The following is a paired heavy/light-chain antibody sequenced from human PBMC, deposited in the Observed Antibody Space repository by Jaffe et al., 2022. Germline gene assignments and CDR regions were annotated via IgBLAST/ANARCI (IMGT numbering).Heavy chain of an antibody. V-gene: IGHV3-73*02. CDR1: GFTFSGSA. Sequence: EVQLVESGGGLVQPGGSLKLSCAASGFTFSGSAIHWVRQASGKGLEWVGRVRTKLYNYATTYTASVKGRFTISRDDSKNTAYLQMNSLKTEDTAVYFCAGPPHDHSDYFDYWGQGTLVTVSS. CDR2: VRTKLYNYAT. J-gene: IGHJ4*02. CDR3: AGPPHDHSDYFDY.
Light chain of an antibody. Sequence: IQMTQSPPSVSASIGDRVTITCRTSQDVRTRLAWYQQKPGKAPNFLIYDASTLASGVPTRFSGSGSGTEFTLTISSLQPEDFATYFCQLPDSLPDTFGQGTKLQIK. CDR2: DAS. V-gene: IGKV1-12*01. CDR3: QLPDSLPDT. J-gene: IGKJ2*01. CDR1: QDVRTR.